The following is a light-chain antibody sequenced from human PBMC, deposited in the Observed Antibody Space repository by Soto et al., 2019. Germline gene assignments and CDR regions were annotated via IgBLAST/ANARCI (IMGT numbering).Light chain of an antibody. CDR3: TSYTTSSTYV. CDR1: SSDVGGYNY. V-gene: IGLV2-14*01. Sequence: QAALTQPASVSGSPGQSIAISCTGTSSDVGGYNYVSWYQQHPGKAPKLMLYDVAIRPSGVSDRFSGSKSGNTASLTISGQQAEEEADYYCTSYTTSSTYVFGTGTKLTVL. J-gene: IGLJ1*01. CDR2: DVA.